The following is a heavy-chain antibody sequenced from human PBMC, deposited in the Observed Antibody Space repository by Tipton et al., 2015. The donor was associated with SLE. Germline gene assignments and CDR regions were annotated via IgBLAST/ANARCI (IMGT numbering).Heavy chain of an antibody. D-gene: IGHD1-26*01. Sequence: GSLRLSCAASGFTVSSNYMSWVRQAPGKGLVWVSSIISDGSSTGYADSVKGRFTISRDDSENTLHLQMNSLRPKDTAVYYCTRAPWGAMDVWGQGTSVTVSS. CDR2: IISDGSST. V-gene: IGHV3-74*01. CDR1: GFTVSSNY. CDR3: TRAPWGAMDV. J-gene: IGHJ6*02.